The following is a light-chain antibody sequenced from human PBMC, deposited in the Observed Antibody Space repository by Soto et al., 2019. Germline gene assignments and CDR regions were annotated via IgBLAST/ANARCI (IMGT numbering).Light chain of an antibody. V-gene: IGKV3-11*01. CDR3: QQRSNWPPFS. Sequence: EVVLTQSPATLSLSPGEGATLSCRVSQSVGSDLGWYQQKPGQAPRLLIYDASIRATGVPARFSGSGSGTDFTLTISSLEPEDFAVYYCQQRSNWPPFSFGPGTTVDIK. CDR2: DAS. CDR1: QSVGSD. J-gene: IGKJ3*01.